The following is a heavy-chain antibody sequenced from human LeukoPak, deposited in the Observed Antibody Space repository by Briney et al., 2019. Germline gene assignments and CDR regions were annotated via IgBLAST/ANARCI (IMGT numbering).Heavy chain of an antibody. V-gene: IGHV4-59*08. CDR2: IHYSGTT. CDR3: ARHKALHKGDAFDI. D-gene: IGHD4-11*01. J-gene: IGHJ3*02. Sequence: SETLSLTCTVSGGSISGYYWIWIRQPPGRGLEWIAYIHYSGTTNFNPSLKSRVSISVDTSKNQFSLLLSSVTAADTAVYYCARHKALHKGDAFDIWGQGAMVTVSS. CDR1: GGSISGYY.